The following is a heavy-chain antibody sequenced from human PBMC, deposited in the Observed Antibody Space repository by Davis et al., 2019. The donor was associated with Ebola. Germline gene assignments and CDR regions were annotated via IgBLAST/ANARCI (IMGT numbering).Heavy chain of an antibody. Sequence: GESLKISCAASGFSVSSNYMNWVRQAPGKGLEWVSVIYSGGTTYYADSVKGRFTISRDNSKNTMYLQMNSLRAEDTAVYYCAKDYYDSSGRYFDLWGRGTLVTVSS. CDR3: AKDYYDSSGRYFDL. V-gene: IGHV3-53*05. J-gene: IGHJ2*01. D-gene: IGHD3-22*01. CDR1: GFSVSSNY. CDR2: IYSGGTT.